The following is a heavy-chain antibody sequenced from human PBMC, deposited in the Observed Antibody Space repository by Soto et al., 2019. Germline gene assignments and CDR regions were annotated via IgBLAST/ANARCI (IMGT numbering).Heavy chain of an antibody. Sequence: QVQLQESGPGLVKPSQTLSLTCTVSGGSISSGGYYWSWIRQHPGKGLEWSGYIYYSGSTYYNPSLKSRVTISVDTSQNHFSLKLTSVTAADTAVYYCARGYCSGGSCYFGHPTYAFDIWGQGTMITVSS. CDR3: ARGYCSGGSCYFGHPTYAFDI. CDR2: IYYSGST. CDR1: GGSISSGGYY. J-gene: IGHJ3*02. V-gene: IGHV4-31*03. D-gene: IGHD2-15*01.